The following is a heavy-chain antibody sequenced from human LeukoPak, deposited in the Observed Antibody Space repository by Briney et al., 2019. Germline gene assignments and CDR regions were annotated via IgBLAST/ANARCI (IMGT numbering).Heavy chain of an antibody. Sequence: GGSLRLSCTVSGFTVSSNSMSWVRQAPGKGLEWVSFIYSGTIHYSYSVKGRFTISRDNSKNTLYLQMNSLRAEDTAVYYCARRAGAYSHPYYYWGQGTLVTVSS. CDR1: GFTVSSNS. D-gene: IGHD4/OR15-4a*01. CDR2: IYSGTI. V-gene: IGHV3-53*01. CDR3: ARRAGAYSHPYYY. J-gene: IGHJ4*02.